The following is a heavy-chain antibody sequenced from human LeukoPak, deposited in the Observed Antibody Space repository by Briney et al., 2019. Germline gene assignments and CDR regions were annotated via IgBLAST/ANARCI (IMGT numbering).Heavy chain of an antibody. J-gene: IGHJ4*02. D-gene: IGHD1-1*01. Sequence: GGSLRLSCAASGFTFSSYAMNWVRQAPGKGLEWVARIVSETVGGRTDYAASVEGRFTISRDDSKSTLFLQMSSLKIEDTAVYYCATSITTPGAFDIWGQGVLVTVSS. CDR2: IVSETVGGRT. CDR3: ATSITTPGAFDI. V-gene: IGHV3-15*04. CDR1: GFTFSSYA.